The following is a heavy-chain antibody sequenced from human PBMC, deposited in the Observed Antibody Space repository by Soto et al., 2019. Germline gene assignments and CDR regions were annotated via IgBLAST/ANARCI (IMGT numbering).Heavy chain of an antibody. V-gene: IGHV4-34*01. CDR3: ARDRDDVIAACPDPPSLPFDP. Sequence: SETLSLTCAVYGGSFSGYYWSWIRQPPGKGLEWIGEINHSGSTNYNPSLKSRVTISVDTSKNQFPLKLSSVTAADTAVYYCARDRDDVIAACPDPPSLPFDPWGQGTLVTVSS. CDR2: INHSGST. CDR1: GGSFSGYY. J-gene: IGHJ5*02. D-gene: IGHD6-6*01.